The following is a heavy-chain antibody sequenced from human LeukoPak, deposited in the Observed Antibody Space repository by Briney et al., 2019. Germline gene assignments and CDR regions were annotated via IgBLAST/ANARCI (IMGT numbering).Heavy chain of an antibody. CDR2: IKQDGSAK. Sequence: GGSLRLSCAASGFTFSTYCMSWVRQAPGKGLEWVANIKQDGSAKYYVDSVKGRFTISRDNAKNSLYLQVNSLRAEDTAIYYCARDHPYHYDTSGYWHDYWGQGTLVTVSS. J-gene: IGHJ4*02. CDR1: GFTFSTYC. V-gene: IGHV3-7*01. CDR3: ARDHPYHYDTSGYWHDY. D-gene: IGHD3-22*01.